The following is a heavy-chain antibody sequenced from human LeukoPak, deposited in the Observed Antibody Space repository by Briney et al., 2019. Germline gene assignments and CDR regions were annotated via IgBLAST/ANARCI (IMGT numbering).Heavy chain of an antibody. CDR1: GFTFSSYA. J-gene: IGHJ4*02. D-gene: IGHD6-13*01. CDR2: ISYDGSNK. V-gene: IGHV3-30-3*01. CDR3: ATPGAAAGTLDY. Sequence: GGSLRLSCAASGFTFSSYAMHWVRQAPGKGLEWVAVISYDGSNKYYADSVKGRFTISRDNSKNTLYLQMNSLRAEDTAVYYCATPGAAAGTLDYWGQGTLVTVSS.